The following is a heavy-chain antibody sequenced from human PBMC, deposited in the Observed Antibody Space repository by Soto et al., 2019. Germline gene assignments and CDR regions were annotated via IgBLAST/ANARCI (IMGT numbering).Heavy chain of an antibody. CDR3: ARYYDFWSGYHSYFDY. CDR2: IYYSGST. D-gene: IGHD3-3*01. V-gene: IGHV4-59*01. Sequence: PSETLSLTCTVSGGSISSYYWSWIRQPPGKGLEWIGYIYYSGSTNYNPPLKSRVTISVDTSKNQFSLKLSSVTAADTAVYYCARYYDFWSGYHSYFDYWGQGTLVTVSS. CDR1: GGSISSYY. J-gene: IGHJ4*02.